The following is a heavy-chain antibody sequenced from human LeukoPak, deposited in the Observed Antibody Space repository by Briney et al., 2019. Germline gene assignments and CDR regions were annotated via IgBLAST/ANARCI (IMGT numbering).Heavy chain of an antibody. J-gene: IGHJ5*02. D-gene: IGHD6-19*01. CDR3: ARCVSSGWYDN. CDR1: GFTFSSYW. V-gene: IGHV4-39*01. Sequence: PGGSLRLSCAASGFTFSSYWMSWVRQPPGKGLEWIGSIYYSGSTYYNPSLKSRVTISVDTSKNQFSLKLSSVTAADTAVYYCARCVSSGWYDNWGQGTLVTVSS. CDR2: IYYSGST.